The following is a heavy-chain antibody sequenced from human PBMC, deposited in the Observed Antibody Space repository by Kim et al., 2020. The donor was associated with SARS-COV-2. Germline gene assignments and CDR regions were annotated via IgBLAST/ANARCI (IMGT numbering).Heavy chain of an antibody. CDR3: ARAYSGNYYYGMDV. J-gene: IGHJ6*02. Sequence: ANSEKGRFTNSRDNSKNALYLQMNSLRPEDTVVYYCARAYSGNYYYGMDVWGQGTTVTVSS. D-gene: IGHD1-26*01. V-gene: IGHV3-30*01.